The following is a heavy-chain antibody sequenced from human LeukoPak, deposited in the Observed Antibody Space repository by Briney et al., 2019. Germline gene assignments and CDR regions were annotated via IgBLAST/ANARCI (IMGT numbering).Heavy chain of an antibody. Sequence: SVKVSCKASGGAFSSYAISWVRQAPGQGLEWMGGIIPIFGTANYAQKFQGRVTITADESTSTAYMELSSLRSEDTAVYYCARSVVPAANYYYYYMDVWGKGTTVTVSS. D-gene: IGHD2-2*01. V-gene: IGHV1-69*01. J-gene: IGHJ6*03. CDR2: IIPIFGTA. CDR3: ARSVVPAANYYYYYMDV. CDR1: GGAFSSYA.